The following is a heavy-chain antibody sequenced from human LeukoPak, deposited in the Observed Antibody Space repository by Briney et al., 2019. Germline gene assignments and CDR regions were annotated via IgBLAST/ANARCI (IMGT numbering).Heavy chain of an antibody. J-gene: IGHJ4*02. Sequence: PSETLSLTCTVSGGSISSSSYYWGWIRQPPGKGLEWIGSIYYSGSTYYNPSLKRRVTISVDTSKNQFSLKLSSVTAADTAVYYCARPIGDYRYYFDYWGQGTLVTVSS. V-gene: IGHV4-39*01. D-gene: IGHD4-17*01. CDR3: ARPIGDYRYYFDY. CDR1: GGSISSSSYY. CDR2: IYYSGST.